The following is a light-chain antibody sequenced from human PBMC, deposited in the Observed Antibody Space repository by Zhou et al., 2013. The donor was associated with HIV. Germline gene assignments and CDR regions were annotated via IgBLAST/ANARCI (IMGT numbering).Light chain of an antibody. CDR1: QDLSINS. J-gene: IGKJ1*01. CDR2: GAS. CDR3: QQYDSLPQT. V-gene: IGKV3-20*01. Sequence: EIVLTQSPGTLSLAPGKRATLSCMASQDLSINSLAWYQQKPGQAPRLLIYGASSRATGIPKRFSGSGSGSDFTLFISRLEPEDSAVYYCQQYDSLPQTFGQGTRLEIK.